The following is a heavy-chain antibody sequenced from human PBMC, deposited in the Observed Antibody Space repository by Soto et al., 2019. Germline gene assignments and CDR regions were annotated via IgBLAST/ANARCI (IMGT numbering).Heavy chain of an antibody. CDR3: AKEKDYDFVWGSDLYTSHN. CDR2: ISGSGST. J-gene: IGHJ4*02. Sequence: GGSLRLSCTASGFTFRTYAMTWFRQAPGKGLEWVSAISGSGSTFYANSVKGRFTISRDNSRNTVSLQMHSLRAEDSAIYYCAKEKDYDFVWGSDLYTSHNWGQETLVTTSS. D-gene: IGHD3-16*02. CDR1: GFTFRTYA. V-gene: IGHV3-23*01.